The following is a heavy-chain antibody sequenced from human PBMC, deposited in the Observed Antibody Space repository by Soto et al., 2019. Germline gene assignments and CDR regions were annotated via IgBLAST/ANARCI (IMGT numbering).Heavy chain of an antibody. D-gene: IGHD3-10*01. CDR1: GYSFLNYG. CDR2: ISVYHGNT. J-gene: IGHJ4*02. V-gene: IGHV1-18*04. CDR3: ARDHGGATMALLY. Sequence: ASVKVSCKTSGYSFLNYGMSWVRQAPGQGPEWMGWISVYHGNTIYAQSFQGRVTMTTDTSTSTAYMELTSLRSDDTGVYYCARDHGGATMALLYWGQGTLVTVSS.